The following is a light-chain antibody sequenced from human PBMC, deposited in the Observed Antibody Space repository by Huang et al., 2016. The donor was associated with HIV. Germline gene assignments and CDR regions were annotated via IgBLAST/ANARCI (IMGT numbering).Light chain of an antibody. V-gene: IGKV1-27*01. CDR3: QNYNSAPLT. J-gene: IGKJ1*01. CDR1: QGIVNF. Sequence: DIQMTQSPSSLSASVGDRVTITCRASQGIVNFLAWYQQKPGRAPQLLISAASTLQSGVPSRFSVSVSGTDFTLTINSLQPEDVATYYCQNYNSAPLTFGQGTKVEIK. CDR2: AAS.